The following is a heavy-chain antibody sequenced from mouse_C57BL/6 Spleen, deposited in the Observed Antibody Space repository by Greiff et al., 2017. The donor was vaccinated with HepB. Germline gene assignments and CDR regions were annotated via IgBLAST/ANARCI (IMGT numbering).Heavy chain of an antibody. D-gene: IGHD2-2*01. CDR1: GFNIKDDY. J-gene: IGHJ2*01. CDR3: TGGLRRTEDFDY. V-gene: IGHV14-4*01. Sequence: VQLKQSGAELVRPGASVKLSRTASGFNIKDDYMHWVKQRPEQGLEWIGWIDPENGDTEYASKFQGKATITADTSSNTAYLQLSSLTSEDTAVYYCTGGLRRTEDFDYWGQGTTLTVSS. CDR2: IDPENGDT.